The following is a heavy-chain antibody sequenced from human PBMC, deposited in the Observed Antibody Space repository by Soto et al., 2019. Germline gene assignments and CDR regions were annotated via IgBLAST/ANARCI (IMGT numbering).Heavy chain of an antibody. CDR2: FDPEDGET. CDR3: ATSITVIVVAPRIGLDY. J-gene: IGHJ4*02. V-gene: IGHV1-24*01. Sequence: ASVKVSCKVSGYTLTELSMHWVRQAPGKGLEWMGGFDPEDGETIYAQKFQGRVTMTEDTSTDTAYMELSSLRSEDTAVYYCATSITVIVVAPRIGLDYWGQGTLVTVSS. CDR1: GYTLTELS. D-gene: IGHD3-22*01.